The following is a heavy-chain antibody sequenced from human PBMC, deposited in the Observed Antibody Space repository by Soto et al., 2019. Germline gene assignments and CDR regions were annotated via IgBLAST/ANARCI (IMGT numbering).Heavy chain of an antibody. Sequence: QVQLVQSGGGVVQPGGSLRLSCAASGFTFSSYAIHWVRQAPGKGLEWVADVSFDGSHKTYAVPLRGRFTISRDNSKKKVYLKMNRLRAEDTALYYCAEVGDAGSGYFDFWGQGTQVARSS. J-gene: IGHJ5*01. CDR2: VSFDGSHK. CDR3: AEVGDAGSGYFDF. CDR1: GFTFSSYA. V-gene: IGHV3-30*03. D-gene: IGHD3-3*01.